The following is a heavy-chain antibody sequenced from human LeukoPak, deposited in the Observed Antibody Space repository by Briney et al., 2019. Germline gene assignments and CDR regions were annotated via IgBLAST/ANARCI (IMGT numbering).Heavy chain of an antibody. V-gene: IGHV4-59*01. D-gene: IGHD2-2*01. CDR2: IYYSGST. CDR3: ARTYCSSTSCYAASGMDV. J-gene: IGHJ6*02. CDR1: GGSISSYY. Sequence: PSETLSLTCTVSGGSISSYYWSWIRQPPGKGLEWTGYIYYSGSTNYNPSLKSRVTISVDTSKNQFSLKLSSVTAADTAVYYCARTYCSSTSCYAASGMDVWGQGTTVTVSS.